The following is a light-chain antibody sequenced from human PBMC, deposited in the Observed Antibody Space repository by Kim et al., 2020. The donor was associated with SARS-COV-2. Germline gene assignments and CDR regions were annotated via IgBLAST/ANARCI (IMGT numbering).Light chain of an antibody. CDR1: RSLMGW. J-gene: IGKJ2*01. CDR3: QHHNSNPTYT. V-gene: IGKV1-5*03. Sequence: IPSRGTRSLMGWVAWYQQKPDKGPHPVIHNISTSNSAGGVPSKFSGSGSGTEFTLTINTLQPDDVATYYCQHHNSNPTYTFGQGTKLEI. CDR2: NIS.